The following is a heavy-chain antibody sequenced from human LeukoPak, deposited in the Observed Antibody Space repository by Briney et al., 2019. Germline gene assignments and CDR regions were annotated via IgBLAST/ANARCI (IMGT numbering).Heavy chain of an antibody. CDR1: GFTVSSNF. CDR2: IYSGGST. V-gene: IGHV3-66*01. CDR3: ARNYGGNSAD. J-gene: IGHJ4*02. D-gene: IGHD4-23*01. Sequence: PGGSLRLSCAASGFTVSSNFMTWVRQAPGKGLEWVSVIYSGGSTYYADSVKDRFTISRDNSKNMLYLQMNSLRAEDTAVYYCARNYGGNSADWGQGTLVTVSS.